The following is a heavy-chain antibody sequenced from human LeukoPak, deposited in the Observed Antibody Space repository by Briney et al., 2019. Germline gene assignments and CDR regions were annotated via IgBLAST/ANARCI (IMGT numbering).Heavy chain of an antibody. J-gene: IGHJ5*02. CDR1: GYTLTELS. V-gene: IGHV1-24*01. CDR3: ARGNFFGVVISNWFDP. Sequence: ASVKVSCKVSGYTLTELSMHWVRQAPGKGLVWMGGFDPEDGETIYAQKFQGRVTITTDESTSTAYMELSSLRSEDTAVYYCARGNFFGVVISNWFDPWGQGTLVTVSS. CDR2: FDPEDGET. D-gene: IGHD3-3*01.